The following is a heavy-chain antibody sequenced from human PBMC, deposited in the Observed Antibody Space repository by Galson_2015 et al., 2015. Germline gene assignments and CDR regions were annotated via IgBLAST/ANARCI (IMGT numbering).Heavy chain of an antibody. CDR3: ARAIYCTGGVCYTGWPLAH. CDR1: GFTFSSYG. J-gene: IGHJ4*02. CDR2: IWNDGSNK. Sequence: SLRLSCAASGFTFSSYGMHWVRQAPGRGLEWVAVIWNDGSNKYYADSVKGRFTISRDNFKNTLYLQMKSLRAEDTAVYYCARAIYCTGGVCYTGWPLAHWGLGTLVTVSS. V-gene: IGHV3-33*01. D-gene: IGHD2-8*02.